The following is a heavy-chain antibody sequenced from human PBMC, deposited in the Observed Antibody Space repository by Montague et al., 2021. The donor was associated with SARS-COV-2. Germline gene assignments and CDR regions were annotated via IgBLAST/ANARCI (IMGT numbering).Heavy chain of an antibody. CDR3: VKDIVRPPVISAPDY. Sequence: SLRLSCAASGFSFDDYAMHWVRQAPGKGLEWVSGISWNSGSIGYADSVKGRFTISRDNAKNSLYLQMNSLRADDTALYYCVKDIVRPPVISAPDYWGQGTLVTVSS. V-gene: IGHV3-9*01. CDR2: ISWNSGSI. D-gene: IGHD2/OR15-2a*01. CDR1: GFSFDDYA. J-gene: IGHJ4*02.